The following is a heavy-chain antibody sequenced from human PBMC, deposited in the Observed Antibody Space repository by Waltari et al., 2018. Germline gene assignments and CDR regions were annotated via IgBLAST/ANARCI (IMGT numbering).Heavy chain of an antibody. Sequence: QVQLVQSGAEVKKPGSSVKVSCKASGGPFSSYAISWVRQAPGQGLEWMGGIITILGTANHAQKFQGRVTITADESTSTAYMELSSLRSDDTAVYYCARAQSNYYDSTGYYYDFDHWGQGTLVTVSS. J-gene: IGHJ4*02. CDR3: ARAQSNYYDSTGYYYDFDH. V-gene: IGHV1-69*01. CDR2: IITILGTA. D-gene: IGHD3-22*01. CDR1: GGPFSSYA.